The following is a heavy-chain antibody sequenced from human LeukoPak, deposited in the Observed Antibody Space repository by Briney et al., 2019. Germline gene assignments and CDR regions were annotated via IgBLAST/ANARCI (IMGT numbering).Heavy chain of an antibody. J-gene: IGHJ6*04. CDR2: ISYDGSNK. D-gene: IGHD2-2*01. CDR1: GFTFSSYA. Sequence: GGSLRLSCAASGFTFSSYAMHWVRQAPGKGLEWVAVISYDGSNKYYADSVKGRLTISSDNSKNTLYLQMNSLRAEDTAVYYCARVGGIVVLPAAIPRMGLFNVWGKGTTVTISS. CDR3: ARVGGIVVLPAAIPRMGLFNV. V-gene: IGHV3-30*04.